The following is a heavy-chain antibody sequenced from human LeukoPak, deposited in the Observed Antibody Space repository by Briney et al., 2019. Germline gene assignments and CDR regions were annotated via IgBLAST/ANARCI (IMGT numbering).Heavy chain of an antibody. CDR2: INPGSGDT. Sequence: GASVKVSCKASGYTFTAYYIHWVRQAPGQGLEWMGWINPGSGDTNYAQKFQGGVTMTRDTSISTAYMELNRLRSDDTAVYYCARESGPFDIWGQGTMVTVSS. CDR1: GYTFTAYY. J-gene: IGHJ3*02. V-gene: IGHV1-2*02. CDR3: ARESGPFDI.